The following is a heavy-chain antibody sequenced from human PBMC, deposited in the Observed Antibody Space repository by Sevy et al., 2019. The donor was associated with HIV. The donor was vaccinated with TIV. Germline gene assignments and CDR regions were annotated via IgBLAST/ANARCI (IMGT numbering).Heavy chain of an antibody. J-gene: IGHJ4*02. Sequence: GGSLRLSCAASGFTFSSYAMSWVRQAPGKGLEWVSAISGSGGSTYYADSVKGRFTISKDNSKNTLYLQMNSLRAEDTAVYYCAKDVLLWFGELLPDYWGQGTLVTVSS. CDR2: ISGSGGST. V-gene: IGHV3-23*01. CDR3: AKDVLLWFGELLPDY. CDR1: GFTFSSYA. D-gene: IGHD3-10*01.